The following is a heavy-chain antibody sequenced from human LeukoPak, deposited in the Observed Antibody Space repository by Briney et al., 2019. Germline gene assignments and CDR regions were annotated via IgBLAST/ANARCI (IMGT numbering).Heavy chain of an antibody. Sequence: SETLSLTCAVYGESFSGFYWSWIRQPPGKGLEWIGEINHSGSTNYNPSLKSRVTISVDTSKNQFSLTLSSVTAADTAVYYCARGPLGYCSSTTCHAPDYWGQGTLVTVSS. CDR3: ARGPLGYCSSTTCHAPDY. CDR1: GESFSGFY. V-gene: IGHV4-34*01. CDR2: INHSGST. D-gene: IGHD2-2*01. J-gene: IGHJ4*02.